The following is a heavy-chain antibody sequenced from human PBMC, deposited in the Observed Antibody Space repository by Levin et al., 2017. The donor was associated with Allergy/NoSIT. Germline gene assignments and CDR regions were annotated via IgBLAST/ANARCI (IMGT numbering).Heavy chain of an antibody. V-gene: IGHV5-51*01. CDR3: ARHRGGSCYSATKCYFDY. J-gene: IGHJ4*02. Sequence: GGSLRLSCKGSGYSFTSYWIGWVRQMPGKGLEWMGIIYPGDSDTRYSPSFQGQVTISADKSISTAYLQWSSLKASDTAMYYCARHRGGSCYSATKCYFDYWGQGTLVTVSS. CDR1: GYSFTSYW. D-gene: IGHD2-15*01. CDR2: IYPGDSDT.